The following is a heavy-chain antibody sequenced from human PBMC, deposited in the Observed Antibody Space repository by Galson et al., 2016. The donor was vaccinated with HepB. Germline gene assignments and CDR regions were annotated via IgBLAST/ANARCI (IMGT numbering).Heavy chain of an antibody. CDR1: GFTFSNYG. V-gene: IGHV3-30*18. CDR2: DSMDGRRK. J-gene: IGHJ4*02. CDR3: AKRHEYCPAVGCTVDY. D-gene: IGHD2/OR15-2a*01. Sequence: SLRLSCAASGFTFSNYGMHWVRQAPGKGLEWVAADSMDGRRKFYADSVKGRFTISRDNSNNMLFLQMSSLRTDETAIYYCAKRHEYCPAVGCTVDYWGQGTLVSVSP.